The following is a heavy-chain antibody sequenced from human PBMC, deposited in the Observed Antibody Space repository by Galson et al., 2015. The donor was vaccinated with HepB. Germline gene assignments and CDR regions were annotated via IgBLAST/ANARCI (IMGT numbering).Heavy chain of an antibody. Sequence: LSLTCTVSGGSISSFYWTWMRQPPGKGLEWIGDVFYSGNTNYNPSLKSRVTTSVDMSKNQFSLKLSSVTAADTAVYYCAREGGRGGGDCYPICHWYFDLWGRGTLVTVSS. V-gene: IGHV4-59*01. J-gene: IGHJ2*01. CDR1: GGSISSFY. CDR3: AREGGRGGGDCYPICHWYFDL. D-gene: IGHD2-21*02. CDR2: VFYSGNT.